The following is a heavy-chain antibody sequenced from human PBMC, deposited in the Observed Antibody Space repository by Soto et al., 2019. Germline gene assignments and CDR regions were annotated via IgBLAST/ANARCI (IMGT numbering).Heavy chain of an antibody. CDR1: GYAFTSYY. J-gene: IGHJ4*02. CDR2: INPSGGST. Sequence: VSVNVSWKAAGYAFTSYYMHWVRQAPGQGLEWMGIINPSGGSTSYAQKFQGRVTMTRDTSTSTVYMELSSLRSEDTAVYYCARRNGGNSADYWGQGTLVTVSS. D-gene: IGHD2-21*02. CDR3: ARRNGGNSADY. V-gene: IGHV1-46*01.